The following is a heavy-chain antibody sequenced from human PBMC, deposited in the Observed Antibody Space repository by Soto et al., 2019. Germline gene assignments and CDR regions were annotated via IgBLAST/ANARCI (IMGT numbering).Heavy chain of an antibody. J-gene: IGHJ5*02. D-gene: IGHD3-22*01. V-gene: IGHV3-48*01. CDR3: ARVKRPSGSLFPWPGNWFDP. CDR2: ISTSGGST. Sequence: PGGSLRFSCAASGLTFNNYHRHWVRQAPGKGLEWVSYISTSGGSTYYADSVKGRFTISRHNSKNTLYLQMNSLRAEDTAVYYCARVKRPSGSLFPWPGNWFDPWGQGTLVTVSS. CDR1: GLTFNNYH.